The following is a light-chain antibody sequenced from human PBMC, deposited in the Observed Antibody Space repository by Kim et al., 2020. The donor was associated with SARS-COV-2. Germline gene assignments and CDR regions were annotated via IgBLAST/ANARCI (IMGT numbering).Light chain of an antibody. CDR3: KKYNAWPRLS. CDR1: QSVSNN. Sequence: IVMTQFPATLSVSPGERVTLSCRASQSVSNNLAWYQQRPGQAPRLLLYGASTRATDIPARFSGSGSGTEFTLTIRSLQSEDLAVYYCKKYNAWPRLSFGAGTTVDIK. V-gene: IGKV3-15*01. J-gene: IGKJ4*01. CDR2: GAS.